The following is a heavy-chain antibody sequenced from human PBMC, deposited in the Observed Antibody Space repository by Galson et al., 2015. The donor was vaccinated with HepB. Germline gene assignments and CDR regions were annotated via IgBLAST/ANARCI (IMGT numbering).Heavy chain of an antibody. D-gene: IGHD1-26*01. V-gene: IGHV3-72*01. CDR2: IRNKVRSYTT. J-gene: IGHJ4*02. CDR3: VRDFRWSYDY. CDR1: GFTFSDYF. Sequence: SGFTFSDYFIDWVRRAPVKGLEWVGRIRNKVRSYTTDYAASVKDSFTISRDDSKNSVYLQMNSLETEDTAVYYCVRDFRWSYDYWGQGTLVTVSS.